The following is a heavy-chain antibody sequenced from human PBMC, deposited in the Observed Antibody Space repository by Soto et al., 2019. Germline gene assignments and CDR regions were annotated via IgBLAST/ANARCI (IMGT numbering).Heavy chain of an antibody. J-gene: IGHJ4*02. D-gene: IGHD6-25*01. Sequence: GAGEPVSCKASGYSFTRYEINWVRQATGKGLEWMGWINPNSGNTGYAQKFQGRVIMTRNTSISTAYMELSSLRSEDTAVYCCARDLAGRIDYWGQGTLVTVSS. CDR3: ARDLAGRIDY. V-gene: IGHV1-8*01. CDR1: GYSFTRYE. CDR2: INPNSGNT.